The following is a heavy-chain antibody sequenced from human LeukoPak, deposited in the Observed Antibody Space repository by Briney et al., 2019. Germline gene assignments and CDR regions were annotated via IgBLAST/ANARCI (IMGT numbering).Heavy chain of an antibody. Sequence: SETLSLTCTVSGGSLSSHYWSWIRQPPGKRLEWIGYIYYNGNTNYNPSLKSRVTISVDTSKNQFSLKLNSVTAADTAMYYCARQTGRLDPWGQGTLVTVSS. CDR3: ARQTGRLDP. CDR1: GGSLSSHY. CDR2: IYYNGNT. V-gene: IGHV4-59*11. J-gene: IGHJ5*02.